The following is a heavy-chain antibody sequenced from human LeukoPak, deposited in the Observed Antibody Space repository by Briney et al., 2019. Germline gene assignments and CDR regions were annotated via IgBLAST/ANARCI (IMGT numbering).Heavy chain of an antibody. Sequence: SETLSLTCAVYGGSFSGYYWSWIRQPPGKGLEWIGEINHSGSTNYNPSLKSRVTISVDTSKNQFSLKLSSVTAADTAVYYCARGDYTVTTWWFDPWGQGTLVTVSS. CDR2: INHSGST. CDR1: GGSFSGYY. J-gene: IGHJ5*02. CDR3: ARGDYTVTTWWFDP. D-gene: IGHD4-17*01. V-gene: IGHV4-34*01.